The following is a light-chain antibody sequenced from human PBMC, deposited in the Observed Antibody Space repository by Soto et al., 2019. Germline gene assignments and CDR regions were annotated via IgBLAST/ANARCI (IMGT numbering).Light chain of an antibody. J-gene: IGLJ1*01. Sequence: QSALTQPRSVSGSPGQSVTISCTGTSSDVGGYNFVSWYQHHPGKAPKLMIYNVIPRPSGVTDRFSASKSGNTASLTISGLQAEDEADYYCCSYAGSYTYVFGTGTKLTVL. CDR2: NVI. V-gene: IGLV2-11*01. CDR1: SSDVGGYNF. CDR3: CSYAGSYTYV.